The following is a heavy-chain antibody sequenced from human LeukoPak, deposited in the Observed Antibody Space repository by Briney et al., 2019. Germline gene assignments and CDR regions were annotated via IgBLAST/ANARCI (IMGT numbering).Heavy chain of an antibody. CDR2: INHSGST. CDR1: GGSFSGYY. CDR3: ARAVIAVAGIGFDY. J-gene: IGHJ4*02. D-gene: IGHD6-19*01. V-gene: IGHV4-34*01. Sequence: SETLSLTCAVYGGSFSGYYWSWIRQPPGKGLEWIGEINHSGSTNYNPSLKSRVTISVDTSKSQFSLKLSSVTAADTAVYYCARAVIAVAGIGFDYWGQGTLVTVSS.